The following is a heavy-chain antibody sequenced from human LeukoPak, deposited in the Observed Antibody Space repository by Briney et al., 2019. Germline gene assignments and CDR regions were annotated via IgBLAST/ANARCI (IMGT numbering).Heavy chain of an antibody. CDR3: AGGHGYDGNGGLFDF. Sequence: PGRSLRLSCAASGFIFSDYAMHWVRQAPGKGLEWVAVISDDGSNKYYADSVKGRFTISRDNSKNTLFLQMNSLKTEDTAVYHCAGGHGYDGNGGLFDFWGQGTLVTVSS. D-gene: IGHD4-23*01. CDR1: GFIFSDYA. CDR2: ISDDGSNK. V-gene: IGHV3-30-3*01. J-gene: IGHJ4*02.